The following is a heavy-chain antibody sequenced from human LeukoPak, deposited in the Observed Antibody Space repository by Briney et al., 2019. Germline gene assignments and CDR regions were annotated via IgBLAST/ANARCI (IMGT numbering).Heavy chain of an antibody. J-gene: IGHJ6*02. CDR3: ARDIVVVVAATDYYYYGMDV. D-gene: IGHD2-15*01. V-gene: IGHV4-34*01. Sequence: PSETLSLTCAVYGGSFSGYYWSWIRQPPGKGLEWIGEINHSGSINYNPSLKSRVTISVDTSKNQFSLKLSSVTAADTAVYYCARDIVVVVAATDYYYYGMDVWGPGTTVTVSS. CDR1: GGSFSGYY. CDR2: INHSGSI.